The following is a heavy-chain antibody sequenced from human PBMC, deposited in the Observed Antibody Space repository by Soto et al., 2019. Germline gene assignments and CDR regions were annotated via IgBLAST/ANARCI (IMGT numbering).Heavy chain of an antibody. V-gene: IGHV4-4*02. CDR3: ARGYSSSWYYFGNWFDP. J-gene: IGHJ5*02. CDR2: IYHSGST. D-gene: IGHD6-13*01. CDR1: SGSISSSNW. Sequence: SETLSLTCAVSSGSISSSNWWSWVRQPPGKGLEWIGEIYHSGSTNYNPSLKSRVTMSVDKSKNQFSLKLSSVTAADTAVYYCARGYSSSWYYFGNWFDPWGQGTLVTVSS.